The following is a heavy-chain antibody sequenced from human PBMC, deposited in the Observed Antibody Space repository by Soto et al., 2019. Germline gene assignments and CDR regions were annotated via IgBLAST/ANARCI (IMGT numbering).Heavy chain of an antibody. J-gene: IGHJ4*02. CDR2: ISSGSTI. CDR1: GFTFSSYE. V-gene: IGHV3-48*03. D-gene: IGHD6-13*01. Sequence: EVQLVESGGGLVQPGGSLRLSCAASGFTFSSYEMNWVRQAPGKGLEWVSYISSGSTIYYADSVKGRFTISRDNAKNSLYLQMNSLRAEDTAVYYCARDSSSRYYFDYWGQGTLVTVSS. CDR3: ARDSSSRYYFDY.